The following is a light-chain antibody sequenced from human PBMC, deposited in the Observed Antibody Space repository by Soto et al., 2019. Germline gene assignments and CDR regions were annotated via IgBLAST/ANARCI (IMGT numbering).Light chain of an antibody. V-gene: IGKV3-20*01. J-gene: IGKJ1*01. CDR1: QSVSSSY. Sequence: ELVLTQSRAILSLAPGERTTLSCRASQSVSSSYLAWYQEKPGQAPRLLIYGASSRATGIPDRFSGSGSGTEFPLTISRLQPEYVAVYYCQQYGSSPTFGQGTKVDI. CDR3: QQYGSSPT. CDR2: GAS.